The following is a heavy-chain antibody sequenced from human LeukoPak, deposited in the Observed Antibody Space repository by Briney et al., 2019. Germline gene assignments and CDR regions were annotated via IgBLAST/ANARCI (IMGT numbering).Heavy chain of an antibody. CDR3: ARKGATTSASHFDC. V-gene: IGHV3-20*04. J-gene: IGHJ4*02. D-gene: IGHD5-12*01. Sequence: PGGSLRLSCAASGFTFDDYGMSWVRQAPGKGLEWVSGINWNGGSTGYADSVKGRFTISRDNAKNSLYLQMNSLRAEDTALYYCARKGATTSASHFDCWGQGTLVTVSS. CDR2: INWNGGST. CDR1: GFTFDDYG.